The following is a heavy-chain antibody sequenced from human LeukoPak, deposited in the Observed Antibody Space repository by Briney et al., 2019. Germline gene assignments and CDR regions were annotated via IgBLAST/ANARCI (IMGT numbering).Heavy chain of an antibody. D-gene: IGHD3-10*01. Sequence: ASVKVSCKASGYTFTSDGVSGGRQAPGQGLEWRGWISAYNGNTNYAQKLQGRVTMTTDTSTSTASMELRSLTADDTAVYYCARDFQVYYYGSSGPWGQGTLVTVSS. CDR2: ISAYNGNT. CDR1: GYTFTSDG. V-gene: IGHV1-18*01. J-gene: IGHJ5*02. CDR3: ARDFQVYYYGSSGP.